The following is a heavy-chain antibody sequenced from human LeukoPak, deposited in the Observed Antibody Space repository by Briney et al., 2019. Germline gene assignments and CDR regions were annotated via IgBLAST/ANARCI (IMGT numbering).Heavy chain of an antibody. CDR3: ASHYYDSSGYYKDY. D-gene: IGHD3-22*01. V-gene: IGHV3-53*01. J-gene: IGHJ4*02. CDR2: IYSGGST. Sequence: GGSLRLSCAASGFTVSSNYMSWVRQAPGKGLEWVSVIYSGGSTYYADSVKGRFTISRDNSKNTLYLQMNSLRAEDTAVYYCASHYYDSSGYYKDYWGRGTLVTVSS. CDR1: GFTVSSNY.